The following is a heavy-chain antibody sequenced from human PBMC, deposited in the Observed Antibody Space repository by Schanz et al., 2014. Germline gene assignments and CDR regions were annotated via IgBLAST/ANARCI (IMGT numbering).Heavy chain of an antibody. Sequence: EVQLLESGGGLVQPGGSLRLSCSASTFTFSGFWMTWVRQAPGKGLEWVANIKKDGSEKYYVDSVKGRFTISRDNAKNSLFLQMNSLRPEDTAVYYCARGRVLESWGQGTLVTVSS. CDR2: IKKDGSEK. V-gene: IGHV3-7*01. D-gene: IGHD1-1*01. CDR3: ARGRVLES. CDR1: TFTFSGFW. J-gene: IGHJ5*02.